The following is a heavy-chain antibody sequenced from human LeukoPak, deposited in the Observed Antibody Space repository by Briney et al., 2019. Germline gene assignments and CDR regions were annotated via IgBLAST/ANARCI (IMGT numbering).Heavy chain of an antibody. J-gene: IGHJ1*01. V-gene: IGHV4-4*07. D-gene: IGHD5-24*01. CDR2: IYTSGST. CDR1: GGSISSYY. Sequence: SETLSLTCTVSGGSISSYYWSWIRQPAGKGLEWIGRIYTSGSTNYNASLKSRVSMSVDTSKNQFSLKLSSVTAADAAMYYCAKGGDAYKVGNYWGPGTMVTVSS. CDR3: AKGGDAYKVGNY.